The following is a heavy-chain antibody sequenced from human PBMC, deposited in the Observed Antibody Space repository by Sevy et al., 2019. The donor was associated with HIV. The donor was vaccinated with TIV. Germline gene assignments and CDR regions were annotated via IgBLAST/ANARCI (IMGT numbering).Heavy chain of an antibody. D-gene: IGHD3-22*01. Sequence: SETLSLTCTVSGGSISSSSYYWGWIRQPPGKGLEWIGSIYYSGSTYYNPSLKSRVTISVATSKNQFSLKLSSVTGADTAVYYCARHASDSSGPHFDYWGQGTLVTVSS. J-gene: IGHJ4*02. CDR1: GGSISSSSYY. CDR3: ARHASDSSGPHFDY. V-gene: IGHV4-39*01. CDR2: IYYSGST.